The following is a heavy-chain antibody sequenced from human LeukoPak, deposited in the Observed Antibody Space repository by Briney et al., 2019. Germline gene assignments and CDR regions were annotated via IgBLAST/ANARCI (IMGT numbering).Heavy chain of an antibody. D-gene: IGHD3-10*01. Sequence: GGSLRLSCAASGFTFDDYAMHWVRQAPGKGLEWVSGISWNSGSIGYADSVKGRFTISRDNAKNSLYLQMNSLRAEDTVLYYCAKDVGELLTFTDYWGQGTLVTVSS. CDR1: GFTFDDYA. CDR2: ISWNSGSI. CDR3: AKDVGELLTFTDY. V-gene: IGHV3-9*01. J-gene: IGHJ4*02.